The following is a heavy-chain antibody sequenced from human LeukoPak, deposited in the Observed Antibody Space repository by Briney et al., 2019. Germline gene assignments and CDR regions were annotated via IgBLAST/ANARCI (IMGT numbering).Heavy chain of an antibody. J-gene: IGHJ4*02. D-gene: IGHD2-15*01. CDR3: ALNGSPLDY. V-gene: IGHV4-38-2*02. Sequence: SETLSLTCTVSGDSISSGYYWGWIRQPPGKGLEWIGSIYHSGSTYYNPSLKSRVTISVDTSKNQFSLKLSSVTAADTAVYYCALNGSPLDYWGQGTLVTVSS. CDR1: GDSISSGYY. CDR2: IYHSGST.